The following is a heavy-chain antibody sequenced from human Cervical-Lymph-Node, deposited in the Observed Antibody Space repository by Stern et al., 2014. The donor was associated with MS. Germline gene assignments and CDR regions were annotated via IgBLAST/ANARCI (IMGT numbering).Heavy chain of an antibody. J-gene: IGHJ6*02. D-gene: IGHD1-7*01. Sequence: QITLKESGPALVKPTQTLTLTCTFSGFSLSTSGMRVSWIRQPPGKALEWLARIDWDDDNFYSTSLKTRLTISKDTSKNQVVLTMTNMDPVDTATYYCARMNYVVGMDVWGQGTTVTVSS. CDR3: ARMNYVVGMDV. V-gene: IGHV2-70*04. CDR2: IDWDDDN. CDR1: GFSLSTSGMR.